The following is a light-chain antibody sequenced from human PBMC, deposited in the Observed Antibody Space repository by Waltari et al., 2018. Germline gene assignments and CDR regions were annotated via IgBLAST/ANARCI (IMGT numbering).Light chain of an antibody. J-gene: IGLJ1*01. CDR2: EDD. Sequence: QSALTQPASVSGSPGQSITISCTGTRSDIGKFNHVPWYQQHPGKAPKLIIFEDDKRPFGVSSRFSASKSGNTASLIIAGLQVDDEADYFCCSYAGDVTYVFGAGTKVTVL. CDR1: RSDIGKFNH. CDR3: CSYAGDVTYV. V-gene: IGLV2-23*01.